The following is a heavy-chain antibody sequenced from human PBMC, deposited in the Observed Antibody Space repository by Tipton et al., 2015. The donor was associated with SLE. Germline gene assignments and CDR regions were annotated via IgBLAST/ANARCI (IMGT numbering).Heavy chain of an antibody. CDR2: ISGGGGDT. J-gene: IGHJ6*02. D-gene: IGHD2-2*01. CDR3: ARDWGYCTSTSCYGMDV. V-gene: IGHV3-23*01. Sequence: SLRLSCAASGFTFSSYAMSWVRHTPGKGLEWVSGISGGGGDTYYADSVKGRFTISRDNAKNTLYLQMNSLRAEDTAVYYCARDWGYCTSTSCYGMDVWGQGTTVTVSS. CDR1: GFTFSSYA.